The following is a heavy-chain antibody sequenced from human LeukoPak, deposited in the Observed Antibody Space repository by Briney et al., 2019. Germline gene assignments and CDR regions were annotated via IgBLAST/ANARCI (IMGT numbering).Heavy chain of an antibody. J-gene: IGHJ5*02. CDR1: GFTFSSYW. CDR3: ARRSVTGTNEYWFDP. D-gene: IGHD1-7*01. Sequence: GGSLRLSCAASGFTFSSYWMSWVRQAPGKGLEWVANIKQDGSEKYYVDSVKGRFTISRDNAKNSLYLQMNSLRAEDTAVYYCARRSVTGTNEYWFDPWGQGTLVTVSS. V-gene: IGHV3-7*01. CDR2: IKQDGSEK.